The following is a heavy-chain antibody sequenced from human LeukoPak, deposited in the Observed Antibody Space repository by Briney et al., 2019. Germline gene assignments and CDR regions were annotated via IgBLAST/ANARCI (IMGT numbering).Heavy chain of an antibody. CDR3: ARGPKLYYYYYGMDV. CDR1: GGSFSGYY. J-gene: IGHJ6*04. V-gene: IGHV4-34*01. Sequence: SETLSLTCAVYGGSFSGYYWSWIRQPPGKGLEWIGEINHSGSTNYNPSLKSRVTISVGTSKNQFSLKLSSVTAADTAVYYCARGPKLYYYYYGMDVWGKGTTVTVSS. CDR2: INHSGST.